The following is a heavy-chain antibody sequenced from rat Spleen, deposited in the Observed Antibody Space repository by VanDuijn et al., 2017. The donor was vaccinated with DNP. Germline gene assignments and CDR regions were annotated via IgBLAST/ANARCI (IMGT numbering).Heavy chain of an antibody. J-gene: IGHJ1*01. CDR2: VNSAGTT. V-gene: IGHV3-3*01. Sequence: EVQLQESGPGLVKTSQSLPLTCSVTGYSITSSYRWNCIRKFPGNKLEWMGSVNSAGTTNDTPSLKSRISITRDTSKNQLFLQLNSVTTEDTATYYCARGNDGYYPYWYFDFWGPGTMVTVSS. CDR1: GYSITSSYR. D-gene: IGHD1-12*03. CDR3: ARGNDGYYPYWYFDF.